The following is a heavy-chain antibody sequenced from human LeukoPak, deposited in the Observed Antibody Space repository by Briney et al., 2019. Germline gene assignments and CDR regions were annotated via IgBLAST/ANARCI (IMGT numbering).Heavy chain of an antibody. V-gene: IGHV3-30*01. D-gene: IGHD5-24*01. Sequence: GGSLRRSCAASGFTFSSYAMHWVRQAPGKGLEWVAVISYDGSNKYYADSVKGRFTISRDNSKNTLYLQMNSLRAEDTAVYYCARDPDGTTSTFDYWGQGTLDTVSS. CDR1: GFTFSSYA. J-gene: IGHJ4*02. CDR3: ARDPDGTTSTFDY. CDR2: ISYDGSNK.